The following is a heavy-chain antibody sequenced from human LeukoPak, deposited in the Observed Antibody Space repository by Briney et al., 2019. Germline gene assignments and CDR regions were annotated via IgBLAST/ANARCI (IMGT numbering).Heavy chain of an antibody. J-gene: IGHJ4*02. CDR3: AKVEYCSGGSCG. CDR2: IIGSGCST. Sequence: PGGSLRLSCAASGFTFSSYAMSWVRQAPGEGLEWVSAIIGSGCSTYYADSVKGRFTISRDNSKNTLYLQMNSLRAEDTAVYYCAKVEYCSGGSCGWGQGTLVTVSS. D-gene: IGHD2-15*01. CDR1: GFTFSSYA. V-gene: IGHV3-23*01.